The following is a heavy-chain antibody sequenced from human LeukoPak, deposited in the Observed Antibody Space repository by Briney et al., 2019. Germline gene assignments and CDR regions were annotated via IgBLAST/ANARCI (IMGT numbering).Heavy chain of an antibody. J-gene: IGHJ6*04. CDR2: IYHSGST. Sequence: SETLSLTCTVSGGSISSGGYYWSWIRQHPGKGLEWIGYIYHSGSTHYNPSLKSRLTISVDRSKNQFSLKLSSVTAADTAVYYCARAVGYCTSTSCSNLILDVWGKGTTVTVSS. D-gene: IGHD2-2*01. V-gene: IGHV4-30-2*01. CDR1: GGSISSGGYY. CDR3: ARAVGYCTSTSCSNLILDV.